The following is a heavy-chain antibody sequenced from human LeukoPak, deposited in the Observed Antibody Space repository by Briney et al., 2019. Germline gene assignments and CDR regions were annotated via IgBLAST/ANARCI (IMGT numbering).Heavy chain of an antibody. J-gene: IGHJ3*02. Sequence: SSETLSLTCTVSGGSISTTSYYWGWIRQPPGKGLEWIGSIYYSGSTYYNPSLKSRVTISVDTSKNQFSLKLRSVTAADTAVYYCARVGGITMIVVLITDAFDIWGQGTMVTVSS. CDR2: IYYSGST. CDR1: GGSISTTSYY. D-gene: IGHD3-22*01. V-gene: IGHV4-39*07. CDR3: ARVGGITMIVVLITDAFDI.